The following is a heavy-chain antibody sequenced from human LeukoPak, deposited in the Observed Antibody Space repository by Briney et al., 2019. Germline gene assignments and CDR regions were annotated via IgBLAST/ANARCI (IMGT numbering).Heavy chain of an antibody. J-gene: IGHJ4*02. Sequence: GGSLRLSCAASGFIFSNYWMSWVRQTPGKGLEWVANIREDGSEAYYVDFVKGRFTISRDNDKNSLHLQMNSLRVEDTAVYYCARVLYFRENSYAGPFDQWGQGTLVTVSS. V-gene: IGHV3-7*01. CDR2: IREDGSEA. CDR3: ARVLYFRENSYAGPFDQ. CDR1: GFIFSNYW. D-gene: IGHD5-18*01.